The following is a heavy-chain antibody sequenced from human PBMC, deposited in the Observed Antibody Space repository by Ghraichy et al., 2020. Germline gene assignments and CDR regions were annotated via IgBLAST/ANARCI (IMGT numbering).Heavy chain of an antibody. Sequence: SETLSLTCTVSGGSISSPTSYWGWIRQSPRMDLEWIASIYFSGSTHYNPAFKSRATISVDTSTNQFSLQMTSVTASDTAVYFCAANQTTAFSAGRPNWFDPWGQGVLVTVSS. D-gene: IGHD2/OR15-2a*01. J-gene: IGHJ5*02. V-gene: IGHV4-39*01. CDR1: GGSISSPTSY. CDR3: AANQTTAFSAGRPNWFDP. CDR2: IYFSGST.